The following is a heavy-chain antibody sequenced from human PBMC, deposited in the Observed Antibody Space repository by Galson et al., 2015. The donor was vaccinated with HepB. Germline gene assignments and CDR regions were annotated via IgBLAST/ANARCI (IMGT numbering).Heavy chain of an antibody. CDR3: TPSYCGGDCYY. Sequence: SLRLSCAASGFTFSNAWMSWVRQAPGKGLEWVGRIKSKTDGGTTDYAAPVKGRFTISRDDSKNTLYLQMNSLKTEDTAVYYCTPSYCGGDCYYWGQGTLVTVSS. V-gene: IGHV3-15*01. CDR2: IKSKTDGGTT. CDR1: GFTFSNAW. D-gene: IGHD2-21*02. J-gene: IGHJ4*02.